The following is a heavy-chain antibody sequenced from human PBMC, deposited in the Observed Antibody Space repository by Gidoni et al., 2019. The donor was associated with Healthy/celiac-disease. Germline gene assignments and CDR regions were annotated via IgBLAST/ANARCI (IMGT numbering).Heavy chain of an antibody. CDR3: ASGATMESYYYGMDV. CDR2: IYSGGST. CDR1: GFTVSSNY. J-gene: IGHJ6*02. D-gene: IGHD3-3*01. V-gene: IGHV3-53*01. Sequence: EGQLVESGGGLIQPGGSLRLSCAASGFTVSSNYMSWVRQAPGKGLEWVSVIYSGGSTSYADSVKGRFTISRDNSKNTLYLQMNSLRAEDTAVYYCASGATMESYYYGMDVWGQGTTVTVSS.